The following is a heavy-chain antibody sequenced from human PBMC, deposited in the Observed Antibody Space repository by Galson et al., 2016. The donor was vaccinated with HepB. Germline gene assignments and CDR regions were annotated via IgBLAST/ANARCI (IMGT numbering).Heavy chain of an antibody. D-gene: IGHD1-7*01. J-gene: IGHJ4*02. CDR3: AKGGDNWNFFDY. CDR1: GFTFSGHG. Sequence: SLRLSCAASGFTFSGHGTHWVRQAPGKGPEWVALISYDGIDKNYVDSVKGRFTISRDNSENTLYLQMNSLRAEDTAVYYCAKGGDNWNFFDYCGQGTLVTVSS. V-gene: IGHV3-30*18. CDR2: ISYDGIDK.